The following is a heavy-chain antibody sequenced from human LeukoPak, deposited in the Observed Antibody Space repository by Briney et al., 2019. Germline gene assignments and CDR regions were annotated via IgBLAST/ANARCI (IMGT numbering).Heavy chain of an antibody. CDR2: ISAYNGNT. J-gene: IGHJ3*02. Sequence: ASVKVSCKASGYTFTSYGISWVRQAPGQGLEWMGWISAYNGNTNYAQKLQGRVTMTTDTSTSTAYMELRSLRSDDTAVYYCASTSNGFDAFDIWGQGTMVTVSS. V-gene: IGHV1-18*01. D-gene: IGHD1-1*01. CDR3: ASTSNGFDAFDI. CDR1: GYTFTSYG.